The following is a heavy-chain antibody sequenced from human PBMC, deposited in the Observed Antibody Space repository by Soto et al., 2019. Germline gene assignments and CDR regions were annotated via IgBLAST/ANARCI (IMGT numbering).Heavy chain of an antibody. Sequence: PGGSLRLSCAASGFTFSSYAMSWVRQAPGKGLEWVSAISGSGGSTYYADSVKGRFTISRDNSKNTLYLQMNSLRAEDTAVYYCAKDFGGELNNQLLWGASDYWGQGTLVTVSS. CDR2: ISGSGGST. V-gene: IGHV3-23*01. CDR1: GFTFSSYA. J-gene: IGHJ4*02. D-gene: IGHD2-2*01. CDR3: AKDFGGELNNQLLWGASDY.